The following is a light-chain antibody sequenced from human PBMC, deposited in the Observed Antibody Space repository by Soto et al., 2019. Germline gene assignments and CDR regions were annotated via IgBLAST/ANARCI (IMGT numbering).Light chain of an antibody. Sequence: QSALTQPASVSGSPGQSITISCTGTTTDVNGRNYVSWYQQHPGKAPKVIIYEVTNRPSGISHRFSGSKSGNTASLTISGLQAEDEAGYYCCSYTSGTSVFGTGTKVTVL. V-gene: IGLV2-14*01. J-gene: IGLJ1*01. CDR3: CSYTSGTSV. CDR2: EVT. CDR1: TTDVNGRNY.